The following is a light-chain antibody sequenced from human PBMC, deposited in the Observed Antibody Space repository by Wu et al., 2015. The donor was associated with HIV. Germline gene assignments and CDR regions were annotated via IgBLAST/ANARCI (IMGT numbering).Light chain of an antibody. CDR1: QSVSSH. J-gene: IGKJ1*01. CDR3: QQRSSWPWT. V-gene: IGKV3-11*01. CDR2: GSS. Sequence: EIVLTQSPATLSLSPGERATLSCRAGQSVSSHLAWFQRKPGQAPRLLIYGSSNRATGIPARFSGSGSGTDFTLTISSLDPEDFAVYYCQQRSSWPWTFGQGTKVEVK.